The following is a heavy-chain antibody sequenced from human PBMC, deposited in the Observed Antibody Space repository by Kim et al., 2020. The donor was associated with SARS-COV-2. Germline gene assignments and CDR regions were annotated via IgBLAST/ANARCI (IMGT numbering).Heavy chain of an antibody. V-gene: IGHV1-69*13. CDR3: TRRRFDWLYDAFDI. Sequence: SVKVSCKSSGGTFSNHAISWVRQAPGQGLEWMGGVIPVFGTTNYAPKFRGRVTITADESTSTAYMELSSLRSEDTALYYCTRRRFDWLYDAFDIWGQGTMVTVSS. J-gene: IGHJ3*02. CDR2: VIPVFGTT. D-gene: IGHD3-9*01. CDR1: GGTFSNHA.